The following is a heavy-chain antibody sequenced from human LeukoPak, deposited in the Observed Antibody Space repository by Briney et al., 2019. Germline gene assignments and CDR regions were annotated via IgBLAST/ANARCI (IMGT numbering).Heavy chain of an antibody. CDR1: GFTFGDYA. Sequence: PGGSLRLSCTASGFTFGDYAMSWFRQAPGKGLEWVGFIRSKAYGGTTEYAASVKGRFTISRDDSKSIAYLQMNSLKTDDTAVYYCTRGGSYQRFDYWGQGTLVTVSS. D-gene: IGHD1-26*01. V-gene: IGHV3-49*03. J-gene: IGHJ4*02. CDR2: IRSKAYGGTT. CDR3: TRGGSYQRFDY.